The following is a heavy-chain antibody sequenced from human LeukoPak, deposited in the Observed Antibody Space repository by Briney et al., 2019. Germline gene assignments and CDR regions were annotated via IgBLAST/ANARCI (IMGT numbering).Heavy chain of an antibody. V-gene: IGHV1-69*19. CDR1: GGTFSSYA. D-gene: IGHD2-2*01. Sequence: SVKVSCEASGGTFSSYAINWVRQAPGQGLEWMGGIIPIFGTVNYARKFQGRVTITADESTSTAHMELSSLRSEDTAVYYCARDSINQLLLGAFDIWGQGTVVTVSS. J-gene: IGHJ3*02. CDR2: IIPIFGTV. CDR3: ARDSINQLLLGAFDI.